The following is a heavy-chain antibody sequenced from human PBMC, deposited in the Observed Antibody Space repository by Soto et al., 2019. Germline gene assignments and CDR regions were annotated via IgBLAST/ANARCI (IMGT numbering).Heavy chain of an antibody. Sequence: QVQLVQSGAELKKPGSSVKVSCKASGGTFSSYAISWVRQAPGQGLEWMGGIIPIFGTANYAQKFQGRVTITADESTSTAYMELSILRSEYTAVYYCASFGGYSYGNSAVDDYWGQGTLVTVSS. V-gene: IGHV1-69*01. D-gene: IGHD5-18*01. CDR2: IIPIFGTA. CDR3: ASFGGYSYGNSAVDDY. CDR1: GGTFSSYA. J-gene: IGHJ4*02.